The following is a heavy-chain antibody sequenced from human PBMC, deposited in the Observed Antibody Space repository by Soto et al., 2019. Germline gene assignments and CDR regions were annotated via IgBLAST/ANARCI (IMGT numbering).Heavy chain of an antibody. CDR3: TRGPGIAAL. Sequence: QVQLQESGPGLVKPSETLSLTCTVSGASISSNNGSWIRQPQGKGREWIGYIYYSGSTNYNPTLKSRVTISVDTSKNQFSLKLSSVNAADKAVYYCTRGPGIAALWGQGTPVTVSS. J-gene: IGHJ4*02. V-gene: IGHV4-59*01. D-gene: IGHD6-13*01. CDR1: GASISSNN. CDR2: IYYSGST.